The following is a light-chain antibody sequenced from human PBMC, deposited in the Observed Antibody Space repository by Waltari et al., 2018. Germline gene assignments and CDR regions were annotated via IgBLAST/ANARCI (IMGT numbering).Light chain of an antibody. Sequence: DIQMTPSPSSLSASVGDRVTITCRPSQSISSYLNWYQQKPGKAPKLLIYAASSLQSGVPSRFSGSGSGTDFTLTISSRQPEDFATYYCQQSYSTPYTFGQGTKLEIK. CDR3: QQSYSTPYT. CDR2: AAS. V-gene: IGKV1-39*01. CDR1: QSISSY. J-gene: IGKJ2*01.